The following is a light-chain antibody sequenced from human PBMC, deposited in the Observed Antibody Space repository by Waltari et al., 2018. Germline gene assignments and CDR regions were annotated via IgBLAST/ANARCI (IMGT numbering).Light chain of an antibody. V-gene: IGLV1-36*01. Sequence: QSALTQEASVSGTVGQKVTLSCSGNSNNVGRYALPWYQQISHGAPKTVMIGDSLPSGIPDRFSGSNSGTTASLTISGLQPEDEADYYCSTWDYSLSAHVFGSGAKVTVL. J-gene: IGLJ1*01. CDR2: GDS. CDR3: STWDYSLSAHV. CDR1: SNNVGRYA.